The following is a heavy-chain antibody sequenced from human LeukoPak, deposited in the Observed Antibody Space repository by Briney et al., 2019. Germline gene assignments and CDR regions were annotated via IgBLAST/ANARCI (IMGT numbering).Heavy chain of an antibody. CDR2: FDPEDGET. V-gene: IGHV1-24*01. CDR3: ARKFLGSRGYYFDY. D-gene: IGHD3-10*01. J-gene: IGHJ4*02. Sequence: ASVKVSCKVSGYTLTELSMHWVRHAPGKGLEWMGGFDPEDGETIYAQKFQGRVTMTEDTSTDTAYMELSSLRSEDTAVYYCARKFLGSRGYYFDYWGQGTLVTVSS. CDR1: GYTLTELS.